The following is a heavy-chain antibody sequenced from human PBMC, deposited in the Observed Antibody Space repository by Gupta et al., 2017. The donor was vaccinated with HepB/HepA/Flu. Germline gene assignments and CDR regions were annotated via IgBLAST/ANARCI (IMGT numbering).Heavy chain of an antibody. Sequence: QVHRVESGGGLVRPRMSVRLGGDVSGGASSRYGMDWVRQAPGKGLEWVAVISKDASDQKYADSVKGRFTISRDNSKNTLFLQMNSLRAEDTAVYYCAKGNSGTHYGALDMWGQGTMVIVSS. CDR1: GGASSRYG. D-gene: IGHD1-26*01. CDR3: AKGNSGTHYGALDM. CDR2: ISKDASDQ. J-gene: IGHJ3*02. V-gene: IGHV3-30*18.